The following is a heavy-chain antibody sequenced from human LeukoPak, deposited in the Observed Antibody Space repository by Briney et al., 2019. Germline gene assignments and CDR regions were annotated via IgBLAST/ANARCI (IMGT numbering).Heavy chain of an antibody. V-gene: IGHV3-21*01. Sequence: PGGSLRPSCAASGFTFSSYSMNWVRQAPGKGLEWVSSISSSSYIYYADSVEGRFTISRDNAKNSLYLQMNSLRAEDTAVYYCASVLDAHSRAYGSGSYNWGQGTLVTVSS. CDR2: ISSSSYI. D-gene: IGHD3-10*01. CDR3: ASVLDAHSRAYGSGSYN. CDR1: GFTFSSYS. J-gene: IGHJ4*02.